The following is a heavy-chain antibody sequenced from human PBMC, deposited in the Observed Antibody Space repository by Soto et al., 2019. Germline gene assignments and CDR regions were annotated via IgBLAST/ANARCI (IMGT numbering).Heavy chain of an antibody. CDR3: ARVWGGAFDI. CDR1: GGSISSYY. D-gene: IGHD3-10*01. Sequence: PSETLSLTSTVAGGSISSYYWSWIQQPPGKGLEWIGYIYYSGSTNYNPSLKSRVTISVDTSKNQFSLKLSSVTAAGTAVYYCARVWGGAFDIWGQGTMVTVSS. J-gene: IGHJ3*02. V-gene: IGHV4-59*01. CDR2: IYYSGST.